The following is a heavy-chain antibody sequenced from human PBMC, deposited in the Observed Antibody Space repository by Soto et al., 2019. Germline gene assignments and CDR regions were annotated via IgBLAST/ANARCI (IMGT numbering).Heavy chain of an antibody. CDR2: ISAYNGNT. D-gene: IGHD2-2*01. CDR1: GYTFTSYG. J-gene: IGHJ3*02. CDR3: ARPIYCSSTSCYVAFDI. Sequence: GASVKVSCKASGYTFTSYGISWVRQAPGQGLEWMGWISAYNGNTNYAQKLQGRVTMTTDTSTSTAYMELRSLRSYDTAVYYCARPIYCSSTSCYVAFDIWGQGTMVTVSS. V-gene: IGHV1-18*01.